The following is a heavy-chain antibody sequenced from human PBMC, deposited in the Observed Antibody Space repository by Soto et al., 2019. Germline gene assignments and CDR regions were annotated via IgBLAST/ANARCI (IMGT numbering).Heavy chain of an antibody. CDR2: INHSGST. CDR1: GGSFGGYY. D-gene: IGHD6-13*01. V-gene: IGHV4-34*01. Sequence: SETLSLTCAVYGGSFGGYYWSWIRQPPGKGLEWIGEINHSGSTNYNPSLKSRLTISVDRSKNQFSLKLTSVTVADTAVYYCATSYGNAWYTYWGQGTQVTVSS. CDR3: ATSYGNAWYTY. J-gene: IGHJ4*02.